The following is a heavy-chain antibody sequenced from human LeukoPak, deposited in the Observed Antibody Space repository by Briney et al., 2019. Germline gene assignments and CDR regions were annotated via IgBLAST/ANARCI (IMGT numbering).Heavy chain of an antibody. CDR3: ASSHGSGSYYNLNDG. CDR1: GGSISNNY. D-gene: IGHD3-10*01. V-gene: IGHV4-59*12. Sequence: SETLSLNCTVSGGSISNNYWSWIRQPPGQGLVWFGYIYYSGSTNYNPSLRSRVTISVDTSKNPFYLQLSSVTAEDTVVYCCASSHGSGSYYNLNDGWGQGTLVTVSS. CDR2: IYYSGST. J-gene: IGHJ4*01.